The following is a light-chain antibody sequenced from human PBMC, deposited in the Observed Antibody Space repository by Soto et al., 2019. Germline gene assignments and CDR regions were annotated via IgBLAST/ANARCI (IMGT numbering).Light chain of an antibody. V-gene: IGLV2-8*01. Sequence: QSVLTQPPSASGSPGQSVTISCTGTSSDIGGYNSVSWYQQHPGKAPRLMIYEVNKRPSGVPDRFSGSKSGYTASLTVSGLQTGDEAFYYCSSSAGIYHYLVFGGGTKVTV. CDR2: EVN. CDR1: SSDIGGYNS. CDR3: SSSAGIYHYLV. J-gene: IGLJ3*02.